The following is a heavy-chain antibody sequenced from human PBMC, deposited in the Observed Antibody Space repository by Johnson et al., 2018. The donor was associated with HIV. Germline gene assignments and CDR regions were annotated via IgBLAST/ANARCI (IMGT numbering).Heavy chain of an antibody. CDR2: ISFDGSTI. D-gene: IGHD4/OR15-4a*01. CDR1: GFTFTYYG. Sequence: QVQLVESGGGVVQPGRSLRLSCAASGFTFTYYGIHWVRQAPGKGLEWVAVISFDGSTIYYANSVEGRFTISRDNSRDTLSLQMNSLRVEDTAVYYCARVGANFDAFDIWGQGTMVTVSS. J-gene: IGHJ3*02. V-gene: IGHV3-30-3*01. CDR3: ARVGANFDAFDI.